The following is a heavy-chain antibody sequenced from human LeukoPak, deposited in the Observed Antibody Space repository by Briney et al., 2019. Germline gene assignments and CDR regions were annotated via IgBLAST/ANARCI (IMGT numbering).Heavy chain of an antibody. J-gene: IGHJ4*02. CDR1: GFSFSSFW. CDR2: IRSKADGGTP. CDR3: TTRSPARYCSDGACYSSADY. D-gene: IGHD2-15*01. V-gene: IGHV3-15*01. Sequence: GGSLRLSCATSGFSFSSFWMSWVRQAPGKGLEWVGHIRSKADGGTPDYIAPVKGRFTISRDDSKDTLYLQMNSLNTEDTAMYYCTTRSPARYCSDGACYSSADYWGQGTLVTVSS.